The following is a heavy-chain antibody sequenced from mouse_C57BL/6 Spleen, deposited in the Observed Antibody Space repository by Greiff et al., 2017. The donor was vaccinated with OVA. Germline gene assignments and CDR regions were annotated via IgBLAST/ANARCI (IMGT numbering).Heavy chain of an antibody. V-gene: IGHV1-81*01. Sequence: QVQLQQSGAELARPGASVKLSCKASGYTFTSYGISWVKQRTGQGLEWIGEIYPRSGNPYYNEKFKGKATLTADKSSSTAYMELRSLTSEDSAVYFCARGEGYGSSSLYFDYWGQGTTLTVSS. J-gene: IGHJ2*01. CDR1: GYTFTSYG. CDR2: IYPRSGNP. D-gene: IGHD1-1*01. CDR3: ARGEGYGSSSLYFDY.